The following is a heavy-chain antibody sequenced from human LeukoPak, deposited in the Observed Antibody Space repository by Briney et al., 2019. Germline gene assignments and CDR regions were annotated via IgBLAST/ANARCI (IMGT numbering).Heavy chain of an antibody. CDR1: GFSVSNNG. V-gene: IGHV3-23*01. CDR2: FSGSGSPT. D-gene: IGHD6-19*01. CDR3: AKYTSGWGLDY. Sequence: GGSLRLSCAASGFSVSNNGMSWVRQAPGQGLAWVSAFSGSGSPTYYAASVKGRFTISRDNSKNTLFLQMNSLRAEDTAVYYCAKYTSGWGLDYWGQGTLVTVSS. J-gene: IGHJ4*02.